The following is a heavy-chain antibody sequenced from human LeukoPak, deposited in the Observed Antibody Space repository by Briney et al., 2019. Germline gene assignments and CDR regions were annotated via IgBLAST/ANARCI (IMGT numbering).Heavy chain of an antibody. D-gene: IGHD3-16*01. J-gene: IGHJ4*02. CDR2: IGPNNGNT. CDR1: GGTFSSYA. CDR3: ARDSGGRGHFDF. Sequence: GASVKVSCKASGGTFSSYAISWVRQAPGQGLEWMGWIGPNNGNTNYAQNLQGRVTMTTDTSTGTAYMELRSLRSDDTAVYFCARDSGGRGHFDFWGQGTLVTVSS. V-gene: IGHV1-18*01.